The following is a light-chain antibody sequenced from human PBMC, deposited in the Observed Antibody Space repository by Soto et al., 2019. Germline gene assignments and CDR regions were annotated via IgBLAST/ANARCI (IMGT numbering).Light chain of an antibody. CDR1: SSDVGGYNS. V-gene: IGLV2-14*01. J-gene: IGLJ1*01. Sequence: QSVLTQPASVSGSPGQSITISCTGTSSDVGGYNSVSWYQQHPGKAPKLMIYEVSNRPSGVSNRFSGSKSGSTASLTISGLQAEDEADYYCSSYTRSSTPCVFGTGTKVTVL. CDR2: EVS. CDR3: SSYTRSSTPCV.